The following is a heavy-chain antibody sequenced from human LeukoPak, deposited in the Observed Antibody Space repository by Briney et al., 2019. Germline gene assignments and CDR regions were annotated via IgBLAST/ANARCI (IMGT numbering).Heavy chain of an antibody. CDR2: VYDTGTT. Sequence: SETLSLTCTVSGGFFSSYYWNWIRQPPGRGLEWIGYVYDTGTTNYNPSLSSRVTISLDTSKNLFSLKLTSVTTADTAVYYCARGLTADSWGQGTLVTVSS. D-gene: IGHD5-18*01. V-gene: IGHV4-59*01. CDR1: GGFFSSYY. CDR3: ARGLTADS. J-gene: IGHJ4*02.